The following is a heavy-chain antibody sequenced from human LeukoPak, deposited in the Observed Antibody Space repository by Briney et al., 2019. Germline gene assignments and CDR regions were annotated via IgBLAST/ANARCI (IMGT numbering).Heavy chain of an antibody. CDR2: ISYDGSNK. V-gene: IGHV3-30-3*01. CDR3: ARDERDSRPPNFDY. CDR1: GFTFSSYA. D-gene: IGHD3-22*01. J-gene: IGHJ4*02. Sequence: HPGRSLRLSCAASGFTFSSYAMHWVRQAPGKGLEWVAVISYDGSNKYYADSVKGRFTISRDNSKNTLYLQMNSLRAEDTAVYYCARDERDSRPPNFDYWGQGTLVTVSS.